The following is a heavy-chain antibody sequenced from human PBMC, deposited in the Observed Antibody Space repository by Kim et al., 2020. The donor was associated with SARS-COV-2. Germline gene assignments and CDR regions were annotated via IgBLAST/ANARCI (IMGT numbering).Heavy chain of an antibody. Sequence: KSRVTISVDTSKNQFSLKLSSVTAADTAVYYCARARGIRYLVVVAIGAFDIWGQGTMVTVSS. J-gene: IGHJ3*02. CDR3: ARARGIRYLVVVAIGAFDI. V-gene: IGHV4-31*02. D-gene: IGHD2-15*01.